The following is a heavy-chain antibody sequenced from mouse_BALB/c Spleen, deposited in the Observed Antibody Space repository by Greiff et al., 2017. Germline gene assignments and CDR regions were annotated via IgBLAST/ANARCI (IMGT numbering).Heavy chain of an antibody. V-gene: IGHV1S81*02. CDR3: ARDYGSSYYFDY. D-gene: IGHD1-1*01. Sequence: VQLQQPGAELVKPGASVKLSCKASGYTFTSYWMHWVKQRPGQCLEWIGEINPSNGRTNYNEKFKSKATLTVDKSSSTAYMQLSSLTSEDSAVYYCARDYGSSYYFDYWGQGTTLTVSS. CDR1: GYTFTSYW. CDR2: INPSNGRT. J-gene: IGHJ2*01.